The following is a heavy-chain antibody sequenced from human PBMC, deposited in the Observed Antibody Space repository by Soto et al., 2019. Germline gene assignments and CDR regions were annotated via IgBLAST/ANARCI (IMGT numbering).Heavy chain of an antibody. V-gene: IGHV3-23*01. CDR3: AKAYFVRSSEQPYYFDY. J-gene: IGHJ4*02. Sequence: EVQLLDSGGGLVQPGGSLRLSCAASGFTFSNYAMTWVRQGPGKGLEWVSGISGSGGRSYYADSVKGRFTISRDNSKSTLYLQMNSLRAEDTAVYYCAKAYFVRSSEQPYYFDYWGQGTLVTFSS. D-gene: IGHD3-10*01. CDR2: ISGSGGRS. CDR1: GFTFSNYA.